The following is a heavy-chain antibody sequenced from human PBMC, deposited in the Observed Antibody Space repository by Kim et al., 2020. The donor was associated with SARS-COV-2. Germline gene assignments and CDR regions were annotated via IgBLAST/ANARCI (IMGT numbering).Heavy chain of an antibody. V-gene: IGHV3-9*01. Sequence: GYADSMKGRFTISRNNAKNSLFLKRKSLRSEDTAFYYCAKGGTVQDFEYWGRGTLVTVSS. CDR3: AKGGTVQDFEY. J-gene: IGHJ4*02. D-gene: IGHD4-17*01.